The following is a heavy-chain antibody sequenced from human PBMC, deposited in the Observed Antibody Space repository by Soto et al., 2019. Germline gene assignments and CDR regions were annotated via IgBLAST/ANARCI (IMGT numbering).Heavy chain of an antibody. D-gene: IGHD6-19*01. CDR3: AGGRQLVGGCYVP. V-gene: IGHV4-34*01. CDR1: GGSFSGYY. CDR2: INHSGST. J-gene: IGHJ5*02. Sequence: SETLSLTCAVYGGSFSGYYWSWIRQPPGTGLECIGEINHSGSTNYNPSLKRRVTISLDTSKNRFSLNLSSVTAADTAVYYCAGGRQLVGGCYVPWGQGTLVTVS.